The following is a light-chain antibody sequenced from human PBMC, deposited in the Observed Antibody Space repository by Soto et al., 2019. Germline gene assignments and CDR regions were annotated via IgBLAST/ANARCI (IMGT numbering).Light chain of an antibody. Sequence: DIQMTQSPSTLSASVGDRVTITCRASQSISSWLAWYQQKPGKAPKLLIYKASSLESGVPSRFSGSGSGTEFILTISSLQPDDFAIYYCQQYNSYSNTFGQGTKLEIK. CDR1: QSISSW. CDR2: KAS. CDR3: QQYNSYSNT. J-gene: IGKJ2*01. V-gene: IGKV1-5*03.